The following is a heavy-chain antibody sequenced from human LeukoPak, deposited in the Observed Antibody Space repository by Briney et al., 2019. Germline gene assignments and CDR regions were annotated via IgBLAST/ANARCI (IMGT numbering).Heavy chain of an antibody. CDR2: ISGSGGST. D-gene: IGHD6-13*01. CDR1: GFTFSSYA. Sequence: PGGSLRLSCAASGFTFSSYAMSWVRQAPGKGLEWVSAISGSGGSTYYADSVKGRFTISRDNSKNTLYLQMNSLRAEDTAVYYCAKGSQVKSFSSWYYFDYWGQGTLVTVSS. V-gene: IGHV3-23*01. CDR3: AKGSQVKSFSSWYYFDY. J-gene: IGHJ4*02.